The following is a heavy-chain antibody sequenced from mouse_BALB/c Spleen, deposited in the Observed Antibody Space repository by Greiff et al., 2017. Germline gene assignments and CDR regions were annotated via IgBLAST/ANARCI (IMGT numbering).Heavy chain of an antibody. V-gene: IGHV2-5-1*01. CDR1: GFSLTSYG. J-gene: IGHJ3*01. CDR2: IWRGGST. CDR3: AKGDGSSPAWFAY. Sequence: QVQLKESGPSLVQPSQSLSITCTVSGFSLTSYGVHWVRQSPGKGLEWLGVIWRGGSTDYNAAFMSRLSITKDTSKSQVFFKMNSLQADDTAIYYCAKGDGSSPAWFAYWGQGTLVTVSA. D-gene: IGHD1-1*01.